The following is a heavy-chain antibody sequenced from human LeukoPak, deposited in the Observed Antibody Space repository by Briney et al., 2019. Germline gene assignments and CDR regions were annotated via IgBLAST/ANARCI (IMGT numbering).Heavy chain of an antibody. J-gene: IGHJ4*02. CDR1: GFTVSSNY. CDR3: ARGKNGYGEIIDY. Sequence: GGSLRLSSAASGFTVSSNYMSWVRQAPGKGLEWVSVIYSGGSTYYADSVKGRFTISRDNSKNTLYLQMNSLRAEDTAVYYCARGKNGYGEIIDYWGQGTLVTVSS. CDR2: IYSGGST. D-gene: IGHD4-17*01. V-gene: IGHV3-53*01.